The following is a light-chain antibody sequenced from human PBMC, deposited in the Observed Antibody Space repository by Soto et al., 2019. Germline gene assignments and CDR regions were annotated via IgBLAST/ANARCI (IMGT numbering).Light chain of an antibody. CDR1: QSISHW. Sequence: DIQMTQSPSTLSASVGDIVTITCRASQSISHWLAWYQQKPGKAPKLLIYKASSLESGVPSRFSGSGSGTEFTLTISSLQPDDFASYYCQQYSSYPLTFGGGTKVEIK. V-gene: IGKV1-5*03. CDR3: QQYSSYPLT. CDR2: KAS. J-gene: IGKJ4*01.